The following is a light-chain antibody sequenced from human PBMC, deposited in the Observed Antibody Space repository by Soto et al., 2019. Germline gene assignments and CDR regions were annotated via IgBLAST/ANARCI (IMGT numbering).Light chain of an antibody. CDR2: AAS. CDR3: QQSYNSIFT. J-gene: IGKJ3*01. Sequence: DIQMTQSPSALSASVGDRVTITCRASQNITRYINWYQQKRGKAPKPLIYAASNLHSGVPSRFSGSGSGTHFTLTISSLRPEDFATYYCQQSYNSIFTFGPGSRVDI. CDR1: QNITRY. V-gene: IGKV1-39*01.